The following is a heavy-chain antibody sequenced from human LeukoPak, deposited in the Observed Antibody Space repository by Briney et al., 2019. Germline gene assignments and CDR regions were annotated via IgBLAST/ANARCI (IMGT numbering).Heavy chain of an antibody. D-gene: IGHD4-23*01. J-gene: IGHJ4*02. CDR3: ARVGPGTVVTGNYDY. CDR1: GYTFTSYG. V-gene: IGHV1-2*02. CDR2: INPNSGGT. Sequence: ASVKVSCKASGYTFTSYGISWVRQAPGQGLEWMGWINPNSGGTNYAQKFQGRVTMTRDTSISTAYMELSRLRSDDTAVYYCARVGPGTVVTGNYDYWGQGTLVTVSS.